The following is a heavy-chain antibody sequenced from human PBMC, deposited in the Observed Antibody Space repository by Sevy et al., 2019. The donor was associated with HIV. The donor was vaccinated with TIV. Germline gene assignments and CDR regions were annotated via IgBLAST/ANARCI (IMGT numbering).Heavy chain of an antibody. Sequence: GGSLRLSCAASGFTFSHAWMSWVRQAPGKGLEWVGRIKSKTDGETTDYAAPVKGRFTISRDDSENTLYLQMNSPKTEDTAVYYCATGVVGAVAGTAVVFDSWGQGTLVTVSS. J-gene: IGHJ4*02. CDR3: ATGVVGAVAGTAVVFDS. CDR1: GFTFSHAW. D-gene: IGHD6-19*01. V-gene: IGHV3-15*01. CDR2: IKSKTDGETT.